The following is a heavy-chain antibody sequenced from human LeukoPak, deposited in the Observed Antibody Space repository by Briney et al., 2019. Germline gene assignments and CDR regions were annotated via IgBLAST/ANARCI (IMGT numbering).Heavy chain of an antibody. J-gene: IGHJ4*02. V-gene: IGHV4-34*01. CDR3: ARVRIAAAGTVDY. Sequence: SETLSLTCAVYGGSFSGYYWSWIRQPPGKGLEWIGEINHSGSTNYNPSLRSRVTISVDTSKNQFSLKLSSVTAADTAVYYCARVRIAAAGTVDYWGQGTLVTVSS. CDR1: GGSFSGYY. CDR2: INHSGST. D-gene: IGHD6-13*01.